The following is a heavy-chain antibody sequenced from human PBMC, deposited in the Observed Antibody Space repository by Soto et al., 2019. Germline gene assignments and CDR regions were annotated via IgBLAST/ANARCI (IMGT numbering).Heavy chain of an antibody. V-gene: IGHV4-38-2*01. CDR3: ARVRGRLYCGGDCYSVSAFDI. D-gene: IGHD2-21*02. CDR2: IYHSGST. Sequence: SETLSLTCAVSGYSISSGYYWGWIRQPPGKGLEWIGSIYHSGSTYYNPSLKSRVTISVDTSKNQFSLKLSSVTAADTAVYYCARVRGRLYCGGDCYSVSAFDIWGQGTMVT. J-gene: IGHJ3*02. CDR1: GYSISSGYY.